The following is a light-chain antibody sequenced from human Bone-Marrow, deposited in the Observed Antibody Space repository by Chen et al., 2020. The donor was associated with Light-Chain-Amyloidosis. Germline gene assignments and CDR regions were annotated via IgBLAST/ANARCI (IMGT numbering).Light chain of an antibody. Sequence: QSALTQPASVSGSPGQSINISCTGTSRDVGSYNLVSWYQQPPGKAPKLMIFDVTKRPSGVSTRFSGSKSGNTASLTISGLQADDEADYYCCSYAGSTTYIVFGGGTKLTVL. CDR1: SRDVGSYNL. V-gene: IGLV2-23*02. CDR3: CSYAGSTTYIV. CDR2: DVT. J-gene: IGLJ2*01.